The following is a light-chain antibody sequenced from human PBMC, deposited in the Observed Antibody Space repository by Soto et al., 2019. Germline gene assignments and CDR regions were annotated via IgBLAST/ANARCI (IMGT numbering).Light chain of an antibody. CDR2: EVS. CDR3: ISYAGSNNFV. Sequence: QSALTQPPSASGSPGQSVTISCTGTSSDVGGYNYVSWYQQHPGKAPKLMIYEVSERPSGVPDRFSGSKSSNTASLTVSGLQAEDEADYYCISYAGSNNFVFGPGTNVTVL. V-gene: IGLV2-8*01. J-gene: IGLJ1*01. CDR1: SSDVGGYNY.